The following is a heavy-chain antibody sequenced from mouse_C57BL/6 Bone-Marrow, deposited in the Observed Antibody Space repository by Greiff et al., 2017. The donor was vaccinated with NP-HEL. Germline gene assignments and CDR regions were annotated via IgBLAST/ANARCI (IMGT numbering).Heavy chain of an antibody. Sequence: EVKLMESGPGLVKPSQSLSLPCSVTGYSITSGYYWNWIRQFPGNKLEWMGYISYDGSNNYNPSLKNRLSLTRDTSKNQFFLKLNSVTTEDTATYYCARAHLFADWGQGTLVTVSA. V-gene: IGHV3-6*01. CDR3: ARAHLFAD. CDR2: ISYDGSN. J-gene: IGHJ3*01. CDR1: GYSITSGYY.